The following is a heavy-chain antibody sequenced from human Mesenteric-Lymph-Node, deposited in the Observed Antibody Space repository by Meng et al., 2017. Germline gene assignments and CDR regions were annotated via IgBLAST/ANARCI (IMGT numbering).Heavy chain of an antibody. CDR1: GYSISSGYY. Sequence: GSLRLSCTVSGYSISSGYYWGWIRQPPGKGLEWIGNIYHSGSTYYNPSLKSRVTISVDTSKNQFSLKLSSVTAADTAVYYCARDIRYYDSSCYAFEPPNDHWGQGMLVTVSS. CDR3: ARDIRYYDSSCYAFEPPNDH. J-gene: IGHJ4*02. V-gene: IGHV4-38-2*02. CDR2: IYHSGST. D-gene: IGHD3-22*01.